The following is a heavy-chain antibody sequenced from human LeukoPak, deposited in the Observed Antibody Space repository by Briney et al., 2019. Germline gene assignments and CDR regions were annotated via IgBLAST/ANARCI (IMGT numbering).Heavy chain of an antibody. CDR1: GFTFNKYA. Sequence: GGSLRLSCAASGFTFNKYAMNWVRQPPGKGLEWVSSIAGTGGSTYYADSVKGRFTLSRDNSENTLYLQLNSLRAEDSGIYYCAKAFRIVGIGNPDDAFDVWGQGTVVTVSS. CDR3: AKAFRIVGIGNPDDAFDV. CDR2: IAGTGGST. V-gene: IGHV3-23*01. D-gene: IGHD1-26*01. J-gene: IGHJ3*01.